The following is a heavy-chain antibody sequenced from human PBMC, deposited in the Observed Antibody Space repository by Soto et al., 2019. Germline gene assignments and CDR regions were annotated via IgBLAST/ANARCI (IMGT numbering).Heavy chain of an antibody. J-gene: IGHJ6*02. CDR1: GCSVSNYG. Sequence: DSGKIYCRASGCSVSNYGSVWARSAPGQGLEWMGWISPYSGNTHYASKVQGRLTMTTDTSTSTAYMDLGSLTSDDTAVYYCAMVDNYVTPTPQDVWGQGTTVTVSS. CDR3: AMVDNYVTPTPQDV. D-gene: IGHD3-16*01. CDR2: ISPYSGNT. V-gene: IGHV1-18*01.